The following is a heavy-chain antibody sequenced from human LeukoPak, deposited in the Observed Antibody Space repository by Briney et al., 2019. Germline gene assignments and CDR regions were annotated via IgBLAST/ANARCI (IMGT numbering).Heavy chain of an antibody. Sequence: PGGSLRLSCAASGLTVSSSYMSWVRQAPGKGPEWVPVIYSGGNTYYADSVKDRFTISRDNSRNTLYLQMNSLRAEDTALYYCARISGTHSYHFDSWGQGALVTVSS. CDR1: GLTVSSSY. CDR3: ARISGTHSYHFDS. D-gene: IGHD5-12*01. V-gene: IGHV3-66*01. J-gene: IGHJ4*02. CDR2: IYSGGNT.